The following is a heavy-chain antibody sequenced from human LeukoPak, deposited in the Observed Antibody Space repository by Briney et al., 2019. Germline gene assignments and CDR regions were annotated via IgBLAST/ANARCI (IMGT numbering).Heavy chain of an antibody. D-gene: IGHD3-10*01. J-gene: IGHJ3*02. CDR3: AKGRATGAIVGNAFDI. Sequence: ASVKVSCKASGYTFSSYGITWLRQAPGQGLEWMGWINTDNGNKHYAQKLQGRVTMTTDTFTTTAYMELRSLRSDDTVIYYCAKGRATGAIVGNAFDIWGQGTMVTVSS. V-gene: IGHV1-18*01. CDR1: GYTFSSYG. CDR2: INTDNGNK.